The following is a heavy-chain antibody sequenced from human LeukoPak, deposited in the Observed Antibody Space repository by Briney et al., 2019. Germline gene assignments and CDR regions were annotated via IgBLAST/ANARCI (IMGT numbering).Heavy chain of an antibody. CDR3: VTYYFDSSGPKKNY. CDR1: GGSISSYY. J-gene: IGHJ4*02. Sequence: SETLSLTCTVSGGSISSYYWSWIRQPPGKGLEWIGYIYYSGSTNYNPPLKSRVTISVDTSKKQFSLKLSSVTAADTAVYYCVTYYFDSSGPKKNYWGQGTLVTVSS. D-gene: IGHD3-22*01. CDR2: IYYSGST. V-gene: IGHV4-59*12.